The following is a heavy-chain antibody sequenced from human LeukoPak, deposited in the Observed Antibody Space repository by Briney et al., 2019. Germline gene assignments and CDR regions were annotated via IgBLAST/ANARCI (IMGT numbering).Heavy chain of an antibody. D-gene: IGHD3-22*01. CDR3: ARDGGDSLVITPFDY. CDR1: GGSLSGHY. Sequence: SETLSLTCTVSGGSLSGHYWSWIRQPAGKGLEWIGRIYNSGITNYKPSLKRRVTMSVDTSKNQFSLKLSSVTAADTAIYYCARDGGDSLVITPFDYWGQGTLVTVSS. V-gene: IGHV4-4*07. CDR2: IYNSGIT. J-gene: IGHJ4*02.